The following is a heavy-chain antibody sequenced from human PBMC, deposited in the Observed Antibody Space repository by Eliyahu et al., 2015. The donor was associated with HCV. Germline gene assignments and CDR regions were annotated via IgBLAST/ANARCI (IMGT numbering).Heavy chain of an antibody. CDR1: GFAFGNXA. CDR3: AKDVRVGSGPGSYFDS. V-gene: IGHV3-9*01. D-gene: IGHD3-10*01. Sequence: EVRLVESGGGSVQPGRSLRLSCSASGFAFGNXAMHWVRQAPGKGLDWVSSVSWNNDVVDYADSVRXRFTISRDNTKNSLFLYMSGLRPEDTASYFCAKDVRVGSGPGSYFDSWGQGTQVTVSS. CDR2: VSWNNDVV. J-gene: IGHJ4*02.